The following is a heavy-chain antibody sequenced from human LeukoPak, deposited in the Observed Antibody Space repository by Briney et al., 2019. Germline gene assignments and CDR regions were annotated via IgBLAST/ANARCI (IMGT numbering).Heavy chain of an antibody. CDR3: ARVRGGSYFNGGYFDY. V-gene: IGHV1-69*05. CDR1: GGTFSSYA. J-gene: IGHJ4*02. Sequence: ASVKVSCKASGGTFSSYAISWVRQAPGQGLEWMGRIIPIFGTANYAQKFQGRVTITTDESTSTAYMELSSLRSEDTAVYYCARVRGGSYFNGGYFDYWGQGILVTVSS. CDR2: IIPIFGTA. D-gene: IGHD1-26*01.